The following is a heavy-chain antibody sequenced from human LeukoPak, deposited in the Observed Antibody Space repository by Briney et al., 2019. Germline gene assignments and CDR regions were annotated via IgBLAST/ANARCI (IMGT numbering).Heavy chain of an antibody. CDR3: ATLSSGYYLDY. D-gene: IGHD3-22*01. CDR1: GFTVSSNY. V-gene: IGHV3-66*01. CDR2: IYSGGST. Sequence: PGGSLRLSCAASGFTVSSNYMSWVRQAPAKGLEWVSVIYSGGSTYYADSVKGRFTISRDNSKNTLYLQMNSLRAADTAVYYCATLSSGYYLDYWGQGTLVTVSS. J-gene: IGHJ4*02.